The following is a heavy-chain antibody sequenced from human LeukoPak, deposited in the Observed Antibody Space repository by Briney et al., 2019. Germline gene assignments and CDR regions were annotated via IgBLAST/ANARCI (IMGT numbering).Heavy chain of an antibody. CDR2: IVVGSGNT. D-gene: IGHD3-10*01. CDR1: GFTFTRSA. CDR3: AGLYNFGSGSYSPIDY. Sequence: GTSVKVSCKASGFTFTRSAMQWVRQARGQRLEWIGWIVVGSGNTNYAQKFQERVTITRDMSTSTAHMELSSLRSEDTAVYYCAGLYNFGSGSYSPIDYWGQGTLVTVSS. V-gene: IGHV1-58*02. J-gene: IGHJ4*02.